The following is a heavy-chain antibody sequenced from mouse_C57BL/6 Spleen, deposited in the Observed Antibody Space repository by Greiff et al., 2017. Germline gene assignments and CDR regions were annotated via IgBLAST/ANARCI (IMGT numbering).Heavy chain of an antibody. J-gene: IGHJ4*01. CDR1: GYNFTSYW. D-gene: IGHD2-2*01. CDR3: TSHGSYYAMDY. Sequence: QVQLQQPGAELVKPGASVKVSCKASGYNFTSYWMHWVKQRPGQGLEWIGRIHPSDSDTNYTQKFKGKATLTVDKSSSTAYMLLSSLTSEDSAVYYCTSHGSYYAMDYWGQGTSVTVSS. V-gene: IGHV1-74*01. CDR2: IHPSDSDT.